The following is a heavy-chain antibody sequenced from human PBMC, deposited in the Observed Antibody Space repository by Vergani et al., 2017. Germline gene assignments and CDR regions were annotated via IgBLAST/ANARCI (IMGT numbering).Heavy chain of an antibody. CDR1: GFTFKDAW. Sequence: EVQLVESGGVFVQPGGSLRLSCAASGFTFKDAWMSWVRQAPGKGLEWVGRIKSRRDGGTTDYAAPVKGRFSISRDDSKNTLYLRMNSLKTEDTAMYYCTTEGVYFAYYFDHWGQGTLVTVPS. J-gene: IGHJ4*02. D-gene: IGHD3-9*01. CDR3: TTEGVYFAYYFDH. V-gene: IGHV3-15*01. CDR2: IKSRRDGGTT.